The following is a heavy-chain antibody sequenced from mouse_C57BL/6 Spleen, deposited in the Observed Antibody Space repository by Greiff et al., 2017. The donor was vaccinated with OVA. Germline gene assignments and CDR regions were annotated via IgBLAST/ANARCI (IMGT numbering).Heavy chain of an antibody. CDR1: GYSITSGYD. Sequence: DVQLQESGPGMVKPSQSLSLTCTVTGYSITSGYDWHWIRHFPGNKLEWMGYISYSGSTNYNPSLKSRISITHDTSKNHFFLKLNSVTTEDTATYYCARSTTVVARGYAMDYWGQGTSVTVSS. J-gene: IGHJ4*01. CDR2: ISYSGST. V-gene: IGHV3-1*01. CDR3: ARSTTVVARGYAMDY. D-gene: IGHD1-1*01.